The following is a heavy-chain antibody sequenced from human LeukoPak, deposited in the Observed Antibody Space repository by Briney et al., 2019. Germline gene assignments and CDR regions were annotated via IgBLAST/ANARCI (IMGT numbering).Heavy chain of an antibody. CDR2: INPNSGGT. CDR3: ARGKRIQLWDGFDP. Sequence: ASVKVSCKASGYSFIDYYMHWVRQAPGQGLEWMRWINPNSGGTNYAQKFQGRVTMTRDTSITTTHLELSRLRSDDTAVYYCARGKRIQLWDGFDPWGQGTLVTVSS. V-gene: IGHV1-2*02. J-gene: IGHJ5*02. D-gene: IGHD5-18*01. CDR1: GYSFIDYY.